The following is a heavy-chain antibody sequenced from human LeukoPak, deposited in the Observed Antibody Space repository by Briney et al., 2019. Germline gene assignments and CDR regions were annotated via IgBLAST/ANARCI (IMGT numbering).Heavy chain of an antibody. V-gene: IGHV3-23*01. CDR3: VKLSNGSGSSFGFDS. Sequence: GSLRLSCAASGFTFGSYAMSWVRQTPGKSLEWVSIISNGGVTTYYADSVRGRFTISRDNSKDLLYLQMDSLRAEDTAVYYCVKLSNGSGSSFGFDSWGLGTLVTVSS. D-gene: IGHD6-13*01. J-gene: IGHJ4*02. CDR1: GFTFGSYA. CDR2: ISNGGVTT.